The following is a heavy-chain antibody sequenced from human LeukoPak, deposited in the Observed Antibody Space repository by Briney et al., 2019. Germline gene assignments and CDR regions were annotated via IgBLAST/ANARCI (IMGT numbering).Heavy chain of an antibody. J-gene: IGHJ4*02. CDR2: INPNSGGT. CDR1: GYTFTGYF. V-gene: IGHV1-2*02. Sequence: ASVKVSCKASGYTFTGYFMHWVRQAPGQGPEWMGWINPNSGGTNYAQKFQGRVTMTRDTSISTAYMELSRLRSDDTAVYYCARDLRNIAVAGFCYWGQGTLVTVSS. CDR3: ARDLRNIAVAGFCY. D-gene: IGHD6-19*01.